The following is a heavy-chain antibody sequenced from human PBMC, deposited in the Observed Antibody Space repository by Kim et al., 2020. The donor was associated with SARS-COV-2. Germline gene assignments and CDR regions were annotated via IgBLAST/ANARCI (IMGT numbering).Heavy chain of an antibody. Sequence: KFYADSVKGRFTISRDDDNNSLLLQMTRLRADDTALYFCARDLAGRLDPWGQGTQVTVSS. V-gene: IGHV3-11*01. CDR3: ARDLAGRLDP. J-gene: IGHJ5*02. CDR2: K.